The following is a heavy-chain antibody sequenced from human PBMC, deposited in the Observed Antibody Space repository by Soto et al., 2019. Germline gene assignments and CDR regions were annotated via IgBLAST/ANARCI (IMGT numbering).Heavy chain of an antibody. CDR2: INHSGST. CDR1: GGSFSGYY. Sequence: SETLSLTCAVYGGSFSGYYWSWIRQPPGKGLEWIGEINHSGSTNYNPSLKSRVTISVDTSKNQFSLKLSSVTAADTAVYYCARERRWLPYYFDYWGQGTLVTVSS. J-gene: IGHJ4*02. V-gene: IGHV4-34*01. D-gene: IGHD5-12*01. CDR3: ARERRWLPYYFDY.